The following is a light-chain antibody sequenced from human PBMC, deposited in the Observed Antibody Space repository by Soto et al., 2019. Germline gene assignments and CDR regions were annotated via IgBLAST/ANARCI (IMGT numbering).Light chain of an antibody. V-gene: IGLV2-14*03. CDR1: RNDVGGYNF. CDR2: DVS. J-gene: IGLJ2*01. CDR3: SSYTTGGTHI. Sequence: QSALTQPASVSGSPGQSITISCTGTRNDVGGYNFVSWHQQHPGKAPKLLIFDVSDRPSEVSHRFSGSKSGYTASLTISGLQDEDEADYYCSSYTTGGTHIFGGGTKLTVL.